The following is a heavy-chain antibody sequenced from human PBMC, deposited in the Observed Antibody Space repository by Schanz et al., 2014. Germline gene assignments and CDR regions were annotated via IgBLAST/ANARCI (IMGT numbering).Heavy chain of an antibody. J-gene: IGHJ4*02. Sequence: EVQLVESGGGLVQRGGSLRLSCAASGFSFGSYAMSWVRQAPGRGLEWVSALSARGHRTQYADSVMGRFTISSDISKNMLYLQMNSLRAEDTALYYCAKVREWWPYYFDYWGQGTLVTVSS. D-gene: IGHD2-15*01. CDR1: GFSFGSYA. CDR3: AKVREWWPYYFDY. V-gene: IGHV3-23*04. CDR2: LSARGHRT.